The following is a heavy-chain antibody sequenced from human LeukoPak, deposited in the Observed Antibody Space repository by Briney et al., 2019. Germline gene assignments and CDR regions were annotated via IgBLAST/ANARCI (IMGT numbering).Heavy chain of an antibody. D-gene: IGHD3-10*01. CDR2: ISNDGSIQ. Sequence: PGGSLRLSCAASGFTFSSYSMNWVRQAPGKGLEWVAVISNDGSIQYYTDSVKGRFIISRDDSKNRMYLQMNSLRVDDTALYYCARGPDPVVRGPRRAFDLCGQGTRVTVSS. V-gene: IGHV3-30*13. CDR3: ARGPDPVVRGPRRAFDL. CDR1: GFTFSSYS. J-gene: IGHJ3*01.